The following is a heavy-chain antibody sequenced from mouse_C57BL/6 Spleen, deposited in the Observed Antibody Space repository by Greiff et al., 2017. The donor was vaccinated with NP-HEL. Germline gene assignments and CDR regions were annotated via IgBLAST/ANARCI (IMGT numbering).Heavy chain of an antibody. J-gene: IGHJ3*01. CDR3: ARAGYYYGSSYSWFAY. CDR2: IYPRDGST. CDR1: GYTFTSYD. D-gene: IGHD1-1*01. V-gene: IGHV1-85*01. Sequence: VQLLPSGPVLLQPGASVQLSCKASGYTFTSYDLNWVKQRPGQGLEWIGWIYPRDGSTKYNEKFKGKATLTVDTSSSTAYMELHSLTSEDSAVYFCARAGYYYGSSYSWFAYWGQGTLVTVSA.